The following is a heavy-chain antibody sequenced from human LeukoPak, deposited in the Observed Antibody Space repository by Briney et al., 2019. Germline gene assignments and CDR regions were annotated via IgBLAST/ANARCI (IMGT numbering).Heavy chain of an antibody. CDR1: GFTFSNYG. V-gene: IGHV3-21*06. J-gene: IGHJ1*01. Sequence: GGSLRLSCAASGFTFSNYGMNWVRQAPGKGLEWVSSISSGSSYIYYADSVKGRFTISRDNAKNSMYLQMNSLRAEDTAVYYCARDIVDSYEYLQHWGQGTLVTVSS. CDR3: ARDIVDSYEYLQH. CDR2: ISSGSSYI. D-gene: IGHD3-16*02.